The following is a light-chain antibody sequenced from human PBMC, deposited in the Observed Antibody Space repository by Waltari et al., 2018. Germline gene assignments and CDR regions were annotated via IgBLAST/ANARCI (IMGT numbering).Light chain of an antibody. Sequence: EIVLTQSPATLSLSPGERATLSCRASQSVSSCLAWYQQKPGQAPRVLIYDASNRATGIPARFSGSGSGTDFTLTISSLEPEDFAVYYCQQRSNWPLTFGGGTKVEIK. CDR2: DAS. V-gene: IGKV3-11*01. J-gene: IGKJ4*01. CDR1: QSVSSC. CDR3: QQRSNWPLT.